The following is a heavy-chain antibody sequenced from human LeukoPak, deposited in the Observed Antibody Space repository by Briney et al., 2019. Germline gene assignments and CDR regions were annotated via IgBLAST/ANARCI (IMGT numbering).Heavy chain of an antibody. CDR3: ARRPDGFDI. CDR2: INHSGST. V-gene: IGHV4-34*01. Sequence: SETLSLTCVVYGGSFSGVYWSWLRQPPGKGLEWIGEINHSGSTNYNPSLKSRVTISVDAPKNQFSLKMTSVTAADTAVYYCARRPDGFDIWGQGTMVTVSS. J-gene: IGHJ3*02. CDR1: GGSFSGVY.